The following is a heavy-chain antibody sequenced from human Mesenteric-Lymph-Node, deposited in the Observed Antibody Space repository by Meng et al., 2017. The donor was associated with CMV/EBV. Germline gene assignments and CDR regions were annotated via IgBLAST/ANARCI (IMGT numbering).Heavy chain of an antibody. Sequence: ASVKVSCKASGYTFTSYYIHWVRQAPGRGLDWMGMIDPNVGITTYAQNFQGRVTMTRDTSTSTVYLELNSLRSEDTAVYYCARVPAALDDWGQGTLVTVSS. V-gene: IGHV1-46*01. CDR1: GYTFTSYY. D-gene: IGHD2-2*01. CDR3: ARVPAALDD. J-gene: IGHJ4*02. CDR2: IDPNVGIT.